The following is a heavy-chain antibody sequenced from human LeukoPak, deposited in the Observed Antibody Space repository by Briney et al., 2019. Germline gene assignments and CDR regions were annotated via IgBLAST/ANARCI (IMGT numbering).Heavy chain of an antibody. CDR1: GGSFSGYY. CDR2: INHSGST. Sequence: SETLSLTCAVYGGSFSGYYWSWIRQPPGKGLEWIGEINHSGSTNYNPSLKSRVAISVDTSKNQFSLKLNSVTAADTAVYYCAKSNGYGLVDIWGQGTMVTVPS. J-gene: IGHJ3*02. V-gene: IGHV4-34*01. CDR3: AKSNGYGLVDI. D-gene: IGHD3-10*01.